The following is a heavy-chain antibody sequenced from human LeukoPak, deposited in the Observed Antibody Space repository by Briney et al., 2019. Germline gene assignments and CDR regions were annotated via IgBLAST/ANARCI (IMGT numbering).Heavy chain of an antibody. CDR1: GFTFSSCG. Sequence: GRSLRVSCAASGFTFSSCGMHWVRQAPGKGLEWVAVIWYDGSHKYHADSVKGRFTISRDNSKNTLYLEMNNLRVEDTAVYFCARGDLYGDYVILNWGQGTLVTVSS. CDR2: IWYDGSHK. CDR3: ARGDLYGDYVILN. V-gene: IGHV3-33*01. J-gene: IGHJ4*02. D-gene: IGHD4-17*01.